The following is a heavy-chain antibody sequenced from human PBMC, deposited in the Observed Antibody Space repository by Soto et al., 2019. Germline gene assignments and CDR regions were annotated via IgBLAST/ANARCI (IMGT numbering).Heavy chain of an antibody. CDR1: GFTFSSYA. Sequence: GGSLRLSCAASGFTFSSYAMSWVRQAPGKGLEWVSAISGSGGSTYYADSVKGRFTISRDNSKNTLYLQMNSLRAEDTAVYYCAKHRRGQLLCAIDYWGQGTLVTVS. CDR2: ISGSGGST. J-gene: IGHJ4*02. V-gene: IGHV3-23*01. D-gene: IGHD2-2*01. CDR3: AKHRRGQLLCAIDY.